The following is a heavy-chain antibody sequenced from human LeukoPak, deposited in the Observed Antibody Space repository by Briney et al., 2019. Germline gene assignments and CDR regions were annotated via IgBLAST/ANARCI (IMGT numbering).Heavy chain of an antibody. J-gene: IGHJ6*03. Sequence: PGGSLRLSCAASGFTFSGYWMHWVRQVPEKGLVLVSRIDNGGSGTTYADSVKGRFTVSRDNAKNTLYLQMNSLRAEDTAIYYCARGGGWDTTFRVVQYMDVWGKGTTVTVSS. CDR1: GFTFSGYW. D-gene: IGHD3-3*01. CDR2: IDNGGSGT. CDR3: ARGGGWDTTFRVVQYMDV. V-gene: IGHV3-74*01.